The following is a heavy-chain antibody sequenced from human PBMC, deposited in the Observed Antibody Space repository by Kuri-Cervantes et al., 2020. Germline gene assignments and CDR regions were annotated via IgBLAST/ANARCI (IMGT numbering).Heavy chain of an antibody. CDR2: IYHSGST. J-gene: IGHJ6*03. CDR1: GYSISSGYY. CDR3: ARVLGYCSSTSCRYYYMDV. D-gene: IGHD2-2*01. Sequence: SQTLSLTCAVSGYSISSGYYWGWIRQPPGKGLEWIGSIYHSGSTYYNPSLKSRVTISVDTSKNQFSLKLSSVTAADTAVYYCARVLGYCSSTSCRYYYMDVWGKGTTVTVSS. V-gene: IGHV4-38-2*01.